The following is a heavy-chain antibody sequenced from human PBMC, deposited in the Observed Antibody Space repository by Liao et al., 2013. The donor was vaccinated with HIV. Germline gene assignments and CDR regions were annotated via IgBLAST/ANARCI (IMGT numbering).Heavy chain of an antibody. V-gene: IGHV4-4*07. Sequence: QVQMQESGPALVKPSETLSLTCTVSGGSISSYNWNWIRQPAGKGLEWIGRVSASGGTNYNPSLKSRVTMSLDTSKNQFSLNLNSVTAADTAIYYCAXGGISVDYWGQGTLVTVSS. CDR2: VSASGGT. CDR3: AXGGISVDY. CDR1: GGSISSYN. D-gene: IGHD3-10*01. J-gene: IGHJ4*02.